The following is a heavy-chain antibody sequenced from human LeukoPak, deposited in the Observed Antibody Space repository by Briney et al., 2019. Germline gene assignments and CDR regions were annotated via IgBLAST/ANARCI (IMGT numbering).Heavy chain of an antibody. Sequence: GGSLRLSCAASGFTFSSYAMHWVRQAPGKGLEYVSAISSNGGSTYYANSVKGRFTSSRDNSKNTLYLQMGSLRAEDMAVYYCARDRVRGSDYYYYYMDVWGKGTTVTVS. V-gene: IGHV3-64*01. J-gene: IGHJ6*03. CDR3: ARDRVRGSDYYYYYMDV. CDR1: GFTFSSYA. CDR2: ISSNGGST. D-gene: IGHD3-10*01.